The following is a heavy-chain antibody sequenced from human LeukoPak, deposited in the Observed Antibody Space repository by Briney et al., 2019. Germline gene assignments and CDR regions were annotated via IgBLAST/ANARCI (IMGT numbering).Heavy chain of an antibody. V-gene: IGHV3-7*01. J-gene: IGHJ4*01. CDR3: ARDGTAAGLYFDL. Sequence: GGSLRLSCEVSGFTFTDYWMNWVRQAPGKGPEWVASIRQDGSEKTYVDSVKGRFTISRDNTKNSLSLQLNGPRAEDTAVYYCARDGTAAGLYFDLWGQGTLVTVSS. D-gene: IGHD6-13*01. CDR1: GFTFTDYW. CDR2: IRQDGSEK.